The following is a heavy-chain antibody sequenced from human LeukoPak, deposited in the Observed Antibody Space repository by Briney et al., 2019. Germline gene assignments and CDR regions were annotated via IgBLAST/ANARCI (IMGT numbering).Heavy chain of an antibody. V-gene: IGHV1-2*02. J-gene: IGHJ4*02. D-gene: IGHD3-16*01. Sequence: ASVKVSCKASGYTFTGYYMPLVRQAPGHGLEWMGWINPNSGGTNYAQKFQGRVTITRDTSISTAYMNLSRLKSDDTAVYYCAPRGGSASLLFDYWGQGTLVTVSS. CDR1: GYTFTGYY. CDR3: APRGGSASLLFDY. CDR2: INPNSGGT.